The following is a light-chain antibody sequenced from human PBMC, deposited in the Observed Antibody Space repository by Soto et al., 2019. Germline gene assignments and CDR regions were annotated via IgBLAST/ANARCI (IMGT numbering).Light chain of an antibody. V-gene: IGKV1-5*03. CDR1: QNIGDF. CDR2: RST. CDR3: QHFYTYPIT. J-gene: IGKJ4*01. Sequence: DIQMTQSPSTLSASVGDRVTITCRASQNIGDFFAWYQQRPGKVPKVLIYRSTNLERGVPSRFSGGGSGTEFTLTISSLQPDDFETYFCQHFYTYPITFGGGTKVEIK.